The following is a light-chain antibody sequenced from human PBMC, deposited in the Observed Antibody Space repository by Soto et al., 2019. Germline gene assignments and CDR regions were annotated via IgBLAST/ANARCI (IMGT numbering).Light chain of an antibody. CDR1: QSVSSN. J-gene: IGKJ1*01. Sequence: EIVMTQSPATLSVSPGERVTLSCRASQSVSSNLAWYQQKPGQAPRLLIYGASTRATGIPARFSGSGSVTEFTLTISSLQSELFAVDYCQPYNNWPQSFGQGTMVEIK. CDR2: GAS. CDR3: QPYNNWPQS. V-gene: IGKV3-15*01.